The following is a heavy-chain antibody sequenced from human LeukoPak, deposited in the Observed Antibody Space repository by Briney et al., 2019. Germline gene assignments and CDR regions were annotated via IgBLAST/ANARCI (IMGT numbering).Heavy chain of an antibody. J-gene: IGHJ4*02. CDR3: AKDRGLVGSTPSNFDY. CDR2: ISGSGGST. V-gene: IGHV3-23*01. CDR1: GFTFNDYA. D-gene: IGHD1-26*01. Sequence: AGGSLRLSCAASGFTFNDYAMSWVRQAPGKGLEWVSTISGSGGSTYSADSVKGRFTISRDNSKKTVYLQMNSLRAEDTAVYYCAKDRGLVGSTPSNFDYWGQGTLVTVSS.